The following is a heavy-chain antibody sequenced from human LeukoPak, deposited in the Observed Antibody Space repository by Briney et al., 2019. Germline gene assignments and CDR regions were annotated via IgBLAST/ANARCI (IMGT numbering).Heavy chain of an antibody. CDR3: ARDSPLRGQLLLDY. D-gene: IGHD2-15*01. Sequence: GSLRLSCAASGFTFSSYAMSWVRQPPGKGLEWIGSIYYSGSTYYNPSLKSRVTISVDTSKNQFSLKLSSVTAADTAVYYCARDSPLRGQLLLDYWGQGTLVTVSS. CDR2: IYYSGST. CDR1: GFTFSSYA. V-gene: IGHV4-39*07. J-gene: IGHJ4*02.